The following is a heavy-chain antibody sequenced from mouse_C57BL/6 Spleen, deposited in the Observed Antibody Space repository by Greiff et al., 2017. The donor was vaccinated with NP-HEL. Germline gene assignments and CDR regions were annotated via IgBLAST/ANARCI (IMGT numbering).Heavy chain of an antibody. J-gene: IGHJ1*03. CDR1: GFTFSDYG. Sequence: EVQLVESGGGLVKPGGSLKLSCAASGFTFSDYGMHWVRQAPEKGLEWVAYISSGSSTIYYADTVKGRFTISRDNAKNTLFLQMTSLRSEDTAMYYCARRYYGREGYFDVWGTGTTVTVSS. CDR3: ARRYYGREGYFDV. D-gene: IGHD1-1*01. V-gene: IGHV5-17*01. CDR2: ISSGSSTI.